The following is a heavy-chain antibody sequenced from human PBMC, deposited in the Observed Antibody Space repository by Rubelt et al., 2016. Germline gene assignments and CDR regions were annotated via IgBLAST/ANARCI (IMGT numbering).Heavy chain of an antibody. Sequence: QVQLVESGGGVVQPGRSLRLSCAASGFTFSSYAMHWVRQAPGKGLEGVAVISYDGSNKYYADSVKGRFTISRDNSKTTLYLQMNSLRAEDTAVYYCAREITPADLDWGQGTLVTVSS. J-gene: IGHJ4*02. V-gene: IGHV3-30*04. CDR2: ISYDGSNK. CDR3: AREITPADLD. D-gene: IGHD2-2*01. CDR1: GFTFSSYA.